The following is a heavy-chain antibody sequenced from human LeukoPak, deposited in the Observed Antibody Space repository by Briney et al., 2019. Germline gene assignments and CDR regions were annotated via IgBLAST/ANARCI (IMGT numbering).Heavy chain of an antibody. CDR1: GGSFSGYY. CDR2: INHSGST. D-gene: IGHD3-16*02. V-gene: IGHV4-34*01. CDR3: ARWRYENVWGSYRPTMYYFDY. Sequence: PSETLSLTCAVYGGSFSGYYWSWIRQPPGKGLEWIGEINHSGSTNYNPSLKSRVTISVDTSKNQFSLELSSVTAADTAVYYCARWRYENVWGSYRPTMYYFDYWGQGTLVTVSS. J-gene: IGHJ4*02.